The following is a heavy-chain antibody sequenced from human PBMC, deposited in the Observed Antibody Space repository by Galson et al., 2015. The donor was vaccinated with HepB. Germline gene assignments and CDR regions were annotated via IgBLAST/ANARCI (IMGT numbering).Heavy chain of an antibody. D-gene: IGHD2-21*02. V-gene: IGHV3-30*03. CDR2: ISYDAKNV. J-gene: IGHJ4*02. CDR1: GFSLSNSA. CDR3: AADATTIVTALDY. Sequence: SLRLSCAASGFSLSNSAMHWVRQAPGKGLEWVAKISYDAKNVYYAESVRGRSAISRDYSKNALYLEMNSLRVEDTAVYYCAADATTIVTALDYWGQGTLVTVSS.